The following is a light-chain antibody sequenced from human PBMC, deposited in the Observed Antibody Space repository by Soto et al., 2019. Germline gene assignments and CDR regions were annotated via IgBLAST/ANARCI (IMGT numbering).Light chain of an antibody. Sequence: QSVLTQSPSASGTPGQRVTISCSGSTSNIGSNSVTWYQQLPGTAPKLLIYSNNQRPSGVPDQFSGSRSGTSASLAISGLQSEDEADYYCAAWDDSLNGYVFGTGTKVTVL. V-gene: IGLV1-44*01. CDR2: SNN. CDR3: AAWDDSLNGYV. J-gene: IGLJ1*01. CDR1: TSNIGSNS.